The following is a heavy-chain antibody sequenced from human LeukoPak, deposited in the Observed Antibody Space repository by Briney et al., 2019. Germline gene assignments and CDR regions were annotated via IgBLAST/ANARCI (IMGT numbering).Heavy chain of an antibody. D-gene: IGHD3-22*01. CDR2: ISSSSSYI. CDR3: ARVNPISSGFYAY. CDR1: GFTFSSYS. Sequence: TGGSLRLSCAASGFTFSSYSMNWVRQAPGKGLEWVSSISSSSSYIYYADSVKGRFTISRDNAKNSLFLQMSSLRADDTAIYYCARVNPISSGFYAYWGQGTLVTVSS. J-gene: IGHJ4*02. V-gene: IGHV3-21*01.